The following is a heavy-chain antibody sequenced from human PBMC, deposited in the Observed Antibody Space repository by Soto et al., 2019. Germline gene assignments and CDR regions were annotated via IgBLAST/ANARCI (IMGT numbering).Heavy chain of an antibody. CDR2: ISSSSNYI. CDR1: GFTFSSYS. CDR3: ARDLVGVTY. D-gene: IGHD1-26*01. J-gene: IGHJ4*02. V-gene: IGHV3-21*06. Sequence: EVQLVESGGGLVKPGGSLRLSCSASGFTFSSYSMNWVRQAPGKGLEWVSSISSSSNYIYYADSVKGRFTISRDNAKNSLYLQMNSRRAEDTAVYYCARDLVGVTYWGQGTLVTVSS.